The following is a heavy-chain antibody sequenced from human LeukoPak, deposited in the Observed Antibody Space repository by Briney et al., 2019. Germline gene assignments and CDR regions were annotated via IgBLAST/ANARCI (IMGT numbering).Heavy chain of an antibody. J-gene: IGHJ4*02. V-gene: IGHV3-74*01. D-gene: IGHD1-1*01. CDR2: ISSDGSDA. Sequence: GGSLRLSCAASGFIFSRYWMYWVRQVPGKGLVWVSRISSDGSDASYADSVEGRFAISRDSARNTLYLQMNSLRAEDTAVYYCARSRDDVLDYWGQGTLVTVSS. CDR3: ARSRDDVLDY. CDR1: GFIFSRYW.